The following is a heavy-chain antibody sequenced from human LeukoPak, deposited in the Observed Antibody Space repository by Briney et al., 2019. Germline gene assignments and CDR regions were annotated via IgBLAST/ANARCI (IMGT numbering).Heavy chain of an antibody. Sequence: PGTSLRLSCAASGFTFSNYAVHWVRQAPGKGLEWVSSISSSSSYIYYADSVKGRFTISRDNAKNSLYLQMNSLRAEDTAVYYCARDRTIFGVAMFDYWGQGTLVTVSS. D-gene: IGHD3-3*01. V-gene: IGHV3-21*01. J-gene: IGHJ4*02. CDR3: ARDRTIFGVAMFDY. CDR2: ISSSSSYI. CDR1: GFTFSNYA.